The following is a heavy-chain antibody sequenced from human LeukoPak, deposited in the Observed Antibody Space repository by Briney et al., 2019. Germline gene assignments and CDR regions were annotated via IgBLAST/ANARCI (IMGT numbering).Heavy chain of an antibody. CDR3: ARGSDTAMVVGWFDP. V-gene: IGHV3-30*01. CDR1: GFTFSSYA. D-gene: IGHD5-18*01. Sequence: GGSLRLSCAASGFTFSSYAMHWVRQAPGKGLEWGAVISYDGSNKYYADSVKGRFTISRDNSKNTLYLQMNSLRAEDTALSYCARGSDTAMVVGWFDPWGQGTLVTVSS. J-gene: IGHJ5*02. CDR2: ISYDGSNK.